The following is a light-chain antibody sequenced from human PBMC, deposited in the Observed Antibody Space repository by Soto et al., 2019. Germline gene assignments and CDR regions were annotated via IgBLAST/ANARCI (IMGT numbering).Light chain of an antibody. CDR1: QDIRND. J-gene: IGKJ4*01. CDR2: AAS. V-gene: IGKV1-17*01. CDR3: LQHNTYPFT. Sequence: DIQMTQSPSSLSASVGDRVTITCRASQDIRNDVGWYQQKAGKAPNRLIFAASSLHSGVPSRFSGSRSGTEFTLTIASXQPEDFATYYCLQHNTYPFTFGGGTKVDTK.